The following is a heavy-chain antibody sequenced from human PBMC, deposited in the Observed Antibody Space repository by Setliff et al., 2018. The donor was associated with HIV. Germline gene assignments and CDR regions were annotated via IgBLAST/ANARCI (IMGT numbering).Heavy chain of an antibody. V-gene: IGHV1-3*01. J-gene: IGHJ4*02. CDR3: ASPTAIPH. CDR2: INVGKGNT. Sequence: GASVKVSCKASGYTFKTYGMHWVRQAPGQSLEWMAWINVGKGNTKYSQNLQGRLTVTGDTSASTVDMELSSLTHEDTAVYYCASPTAIPHWGQGTLVTVSS. CDR1: GYTFKTYG. D-gene: IGHD2-21*02.